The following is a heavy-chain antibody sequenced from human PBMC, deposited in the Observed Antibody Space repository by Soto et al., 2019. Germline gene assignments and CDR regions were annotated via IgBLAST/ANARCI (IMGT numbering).Heavy chain of an antibody. CDR3: ARGGFDKCPGRMGV. CDR2: TKSDGSGT. J-gene: IGHJ6*02. Sequence: EVQLVESGGGLLQPGGSLRLSCTASGFTFSNYWMHWVRQAPGKGLVWVSRTKSDGSGTSYTDSVKGRFTISRDNASNTLYLRMRNLRAEATAVHYCARGGFDKCPGRMGVWGQGTTVIVSS. V-gene: IGHV3-74*01. D-gene: IGHD3-10*02. CDR1: GFTFSNYW.